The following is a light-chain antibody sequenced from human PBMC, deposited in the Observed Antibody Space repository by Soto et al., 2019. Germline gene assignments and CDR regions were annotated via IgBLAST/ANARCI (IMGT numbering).Light chain of an antibody. J-gene: IGKJ3*01. CDR3: LQYYSYPST. Sequence: AIRMTQSPSSFSASTGDRVTITCRASQGISSYLAWYQQKPGKAPKLLIYAASTLQSGVPSSFSGSGPGTEFTLTIGRLQSEDFATDYFLQYYSYPSTFGPGTNVYIK. CDR1: QGISSY. CDR2: AAS. V-gene: IGKV1-8*01.